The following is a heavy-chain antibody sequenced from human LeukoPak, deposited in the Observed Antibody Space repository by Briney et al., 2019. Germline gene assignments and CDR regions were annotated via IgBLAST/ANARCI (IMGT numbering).Heavy chain of an antibody. CDR1: GFTFDDYA. V-gene: IGHV3-9*01. J-gene: IGHJ3*02. CDR3: AREASAAGIDDAFDI. D-gene: IGHD6-13*01. CDR2: ISWNSGSI. Sequence: PGGSLRLSFAASGFTFDDYAMHWVRQAPGKGLEWVSGISWNSGSIGYADSAKGRFTISRDNAKNTLYLQMNSLRVEDTAVYYCAREASAAGIDDAFDIWGQGTMVTVSS.